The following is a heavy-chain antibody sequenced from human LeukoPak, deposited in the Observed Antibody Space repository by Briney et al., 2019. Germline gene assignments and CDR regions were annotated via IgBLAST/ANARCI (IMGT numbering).Heavy chain of an antibody. V-gene: IGHV3-23*01. CDR3: AKWGDYDILTGYYDPDY. J-gene: IGHJ4*02. D-gene: IGHD3-9*01. CDR2: ISGRDDST. CDR1: GFIVSSNY. Sequence: GGSLRLSCAASGFIVSSNYMSWVRQAPGKGLEWVSAISGRDDSTYYADSVKGRFTISRDTSKNTLFLQMNSLRAEDTAVYYCAKWGDYDILTGYYDPDYWGQGTLVTVSS.